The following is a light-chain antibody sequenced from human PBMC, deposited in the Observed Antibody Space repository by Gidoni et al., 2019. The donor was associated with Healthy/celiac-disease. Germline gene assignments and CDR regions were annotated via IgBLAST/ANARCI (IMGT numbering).Light chain of an antibody. J-gene: IGLJ1*01. CDR1: SRDVGGYNY. V-gene: IGLV2-14*03. Sequence: QSALTHPAAVSGYPGQSITISCTGTSRDVGGYNYVSWYQQHPGKAPKLMIYDVSNRPSGVSNRFSGSKSGNTASLTISGLQAEDEADYYCSSYTSSSTLEVFGTGTKVTVL. CDR2: DVS. CDR3: SSYTSSSTLEV.